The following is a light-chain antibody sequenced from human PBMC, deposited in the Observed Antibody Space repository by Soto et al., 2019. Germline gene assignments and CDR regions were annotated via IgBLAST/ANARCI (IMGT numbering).Light chain of an antibody. CDR3: QQRSNWPGT. CDR1: QSVGTY. J-gene: IGKJ3*01. CDR2: DAS. Sequence: EIVLTQSPATLSLSPGERAILSCRASQSVGTYLAWYQQKPGQAPRLLIYDASNRATGIPARFGGSGSGTDFTLTINILEPDDFAVYYCQQRSNWPGTFGPGTKVDIK. V-gene: IGKV3-11*01.